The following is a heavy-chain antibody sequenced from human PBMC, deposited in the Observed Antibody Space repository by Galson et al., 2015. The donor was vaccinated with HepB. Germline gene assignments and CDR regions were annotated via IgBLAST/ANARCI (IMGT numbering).Heavy chain of an antibody. CDR2: VNPILPLA. D-gene: IGHD2-15*01. CDR1: GGSFSSYA. V-gene: IGHV1-69*04. J-gene: IGHJ5*02. Sequence: SVKVSCEASGGSFSSYAISWLRQAPGQGLEWMGKVNPILPLANYAHKVQGRVTISADKSKTTLYLELASLRSEDTAVYYCARGIQYCTVGGCSSGSWGSWGQGALVTVSS. CDR3: ARGIQYCTVGGCSSGSWGS.